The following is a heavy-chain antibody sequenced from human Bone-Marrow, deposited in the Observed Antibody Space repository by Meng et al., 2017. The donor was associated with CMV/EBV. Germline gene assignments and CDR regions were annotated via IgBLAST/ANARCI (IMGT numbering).Heavy chain of an antibody. CDR3: ARTADYYYYGMDV. V-gene: IGHV3-7*01. J-gene: IGHJ6*02. Sequence: GESLKISCAASGFTFSSYWMSWVRQAPGKGLEWVANIKQDGSEKYYVDSVKGRFTISRDNAKNSLYLQMNSLRAEDTAVYYCARTADYYYYGMDVWGQGTTVTVSS. CDR2: IKQDGSEK. CDR1: GFTFSSYW.